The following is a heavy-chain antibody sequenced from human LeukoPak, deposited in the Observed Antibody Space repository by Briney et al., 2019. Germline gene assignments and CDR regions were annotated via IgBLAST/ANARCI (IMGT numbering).Heavy chain of an antibody. CDR2: INHSGST. D-gene: IGHD1-14*01. V-gene: IGHV4-34*01. CDR3: ARLNKPGWFDP. J-gene: IGHJ5*01. CDR1: GGSFSGYY. Sequence: SETLSLTCAVYGGSFSGYYWSWIRQPPGKWLEWIGEINHSGSTNYNPSLKSRVTISVDTSKNQFSLKLSSVTATDTAVYYCARLNKPGWFDPWGQGTLVTVSS.